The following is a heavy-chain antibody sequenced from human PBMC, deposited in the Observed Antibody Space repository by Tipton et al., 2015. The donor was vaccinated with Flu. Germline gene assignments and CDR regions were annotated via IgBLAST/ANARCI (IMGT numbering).Heavy chain of an antibody. V-gene: IGHV3-53*01. J-gene: IGHJ6*02. Sequence: VQLVQSGGGVIQPGGSLRLSCAASGFSVNHNYLHWVRRAPGKGLEWLSVMYKGGSTFYADSVRGRFTIARDNSKNMVSLHMNSLRGEDTAVYYCATHRYDSIGYPLYFYGMDVWGQGTTVTVSS. CDR1: GFSVNHNY. D-gene: IGHD3-22*01. CDR3: ATHRYDSIGYPLYFYGMDV. CDR2: MYKGGST.